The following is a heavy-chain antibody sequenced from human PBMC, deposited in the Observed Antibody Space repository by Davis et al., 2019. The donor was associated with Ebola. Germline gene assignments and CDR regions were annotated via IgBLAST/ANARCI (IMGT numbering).Heavy chain of an antibody. Sequence: SETLSLTCDVSGGSISRDGYYWSWIRQPPGKGLEWIGYIYYSGSTYYNPSLKSRVTISVDTSKNQFSLKLSSVTAADTAVYYCARDGLRSLEGYGLDVWGQGTTVTVSS. CDR3: ARDGLRSLEGYGLDV. CDR1: GGSISRDGYY. CDR2: IYYSGST. J-gene: IGHJ6*02. V-gene: IGHV4-31*11. D-gene: IGHD3-3*01.